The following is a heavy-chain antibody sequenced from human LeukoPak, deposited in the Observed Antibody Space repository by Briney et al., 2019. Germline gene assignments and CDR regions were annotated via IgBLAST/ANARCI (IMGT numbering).Heavy chain of an antibody. J-gene: IGHJ4*02. CDR2: IRRKADNYAT. D-gene: IGHD5-12*01. Sequence: GGPLRLSCAASGFTFSGSHMHWVRQASGKGLEWVGHIRRKADNYATAYGASVTGRFTISRDDSKNTAYLQMDSLKIEDTAIYYCSRQVDSVHDYWGRGILVTVSS. CDR1: GFTFSGSH. V-gene: IGHV3-73*01. CDR3: SRQVDSVHDY.